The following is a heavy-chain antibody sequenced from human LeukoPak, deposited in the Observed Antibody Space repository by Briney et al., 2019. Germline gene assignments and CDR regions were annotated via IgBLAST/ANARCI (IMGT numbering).Heavy chain of an antibody. Sequence: ASVKVSCKVSGYTFTDYYMHWVRQAPGKGLEWMGLVDPEDGETIYAEKFQGRVTITADTSTDTAYMELSSLRSEDTAVYYCATLRTFYNWFDPWGQGTLVTVSS. J-gene: IGHJ5*02. D-gene: IGHD1-14*01. CDR1: GYTFTDYY. CDR2: VDPEDGET. CDR3: ATLRTFYNWFDP. V-gene: IGHV1-69-2*01.